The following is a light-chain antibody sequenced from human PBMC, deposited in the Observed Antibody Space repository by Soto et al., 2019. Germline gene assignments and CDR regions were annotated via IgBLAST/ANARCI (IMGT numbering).Light chain of an antibody. V-gene: IGLV1-40*01. CDR2: VNT. CDR3: QSYADSLSSSV. CDR1: SSNIGAIYG. Sequence: QSALTQPPSVSGAPGQRVTISCTGSSSNIGAIYGVHWYQQLPGTAPKLLIYVNTNRPSGVPDRFSASKSGTSASLAITGLQAEDEADYYCQSYADSLSSSVFGTGPKVTVL. J-gene: IGLJ1*01.